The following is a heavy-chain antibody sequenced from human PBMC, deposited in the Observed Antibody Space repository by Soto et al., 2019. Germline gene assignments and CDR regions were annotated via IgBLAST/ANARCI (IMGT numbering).Heavy chain of an antibody. V-gene: IGHV1-8*01. CDR2: MNPNSGNT. Sequence: QVQLVQSGAEVKKPGASVKVSCKASGYTFTSYDINWVRQATGQGLEWMGWMNPNSGNTGYAQKFQGRVTMTRHTSVGTAYMELSSVRSEDTAVYYCAREYDGSGYYYFDWGQGTLVTVGS. D-gene: IGHD3-22*01. J-gene: IGHJ1*01. CDR3: AREYDGSGYYYFD. CDR1: GYTFTSYD.